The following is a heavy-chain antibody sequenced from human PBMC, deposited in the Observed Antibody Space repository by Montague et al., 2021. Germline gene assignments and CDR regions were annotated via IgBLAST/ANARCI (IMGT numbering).Heavy chain of an antibody. V-gene: IGHV3-30-3*01. J-gene: IGHJ1*01. Sequence: SLRLSCAASGFTFSSYAMHWVRQAPGKGLAWVAVILYDGSNKYYADSVKGRFTISRDNSKNTLYLQMNSLRAEDTAVYYCAGSHTSGLLTEYFQHWGQGTLVTVSS. CDR1: GFTFSSYA. CDR2: ILYDGSNK. CDR3: AGSHTSGLLTEYFQH. D-gene: IGHD6-19*01.